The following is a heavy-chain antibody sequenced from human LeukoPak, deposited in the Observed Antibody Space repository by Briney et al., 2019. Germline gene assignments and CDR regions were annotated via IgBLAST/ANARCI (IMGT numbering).Heavy chain of an antibody. J-gene: IGHJ5*02. CDR3: AKGGLGYCSTTACYFRWLDP. D-gene: IGHD2-2*01. CDR2: ISGPGGDT. Sequence: PGGSLRLSCAGSGFMFRSYAMTWVRQAPGKGLEWVSSISGPGGDTYHADSVKGRFTISRDNAKNTLYLQMNSLRAEDTAVYYCAKGGLGYCSTTACYFRWLDPWGQGTPVTVSS. CDR1: GFMFRSYA. V-gene: IGHV3-23*01.